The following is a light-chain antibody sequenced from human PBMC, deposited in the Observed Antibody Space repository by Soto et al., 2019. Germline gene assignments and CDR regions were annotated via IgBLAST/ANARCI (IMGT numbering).Light chain of an antibody. J-gene: IGKJ1*01. V-gene: IGKV1-5*01. CDR1: QSISSW. Sequence: DIQMTQSPSTLSVSVGDRATITCRASQSISSWLAWYQQKPGKAPKLLIYDASSLDSGVPARFSGSGSGTEFSLTISSLQPDDFAAYYCQQYSTLLTFGQGTKVDIK. CDR3: QQYSTLLT. CDR2: DAS.